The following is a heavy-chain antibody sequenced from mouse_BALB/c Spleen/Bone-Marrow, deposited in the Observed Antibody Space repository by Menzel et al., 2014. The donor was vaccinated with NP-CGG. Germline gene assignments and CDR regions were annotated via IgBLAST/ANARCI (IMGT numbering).Heavy chain of an antibody. J-gene: IGHJ2*01. V-gene: IGHV5-6*01. D-gene: IGHD3-2*02. CDR3: TRRPLQANSYFDC. CDR2: ISSGGSST. CDR1: GFTFSSYG. Sequence: EVQVVESGGDLVEPGGSLKLSCVASGFTFSSYGMSWVRQTPDKRLGWVATISSGGSSTYYPASVKGRFTISRDNAKSTLYLQMSSLNSEDTAMYYCTRRPLQANSYFDCWGQGTTLTVSS.